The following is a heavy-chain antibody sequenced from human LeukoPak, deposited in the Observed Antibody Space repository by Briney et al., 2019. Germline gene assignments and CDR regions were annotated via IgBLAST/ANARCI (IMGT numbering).Heavy chain of an antibody. CDR2: ISSSSSYI. V-gene: IGHV3-21*01. D-gene: IGHD3-10*01. Sequence: GGSLRLSCAASGFTFSSYSMNWVRQAPGKGLEWVSSISSSSSYIYYADSVKGRFTISRDNAKNSLYLQINSLRAEDTAVYYCARDSSKIWFGELSVAFDIWGQGTMVTVSS. CDR3: ARDSSKIWFGELSVAFDI. CDR1: GFTFSSYS. J-gene: IGHJ3*02.